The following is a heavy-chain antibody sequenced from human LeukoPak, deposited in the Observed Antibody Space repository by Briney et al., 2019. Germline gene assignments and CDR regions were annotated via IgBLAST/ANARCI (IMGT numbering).Heavy chain of an antibody. CDR2: IYHTGST. CDR3: ARSGDGYNPSS. CDR1: GYSISSGYY. Sequence: SDTLSLTCAVSGYSISSGYYWGWIRQPPGKGLEWIGSIYHTGSTYYNPSLKSRVTISVDTSKNQFSLKLSSVTAADTAVYYCARSGDGYNPSSWGHGSLVTVSS. V-gene: IGHV4-38-2*01. D-gene: IGHD5-24*01. J-gene: IGHJ5*01.